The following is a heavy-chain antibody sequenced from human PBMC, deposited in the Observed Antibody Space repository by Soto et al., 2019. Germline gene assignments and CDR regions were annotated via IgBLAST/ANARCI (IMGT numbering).Heavy chain of an antibody. CDR1: GYSFANYW. CDR2: VYPDDSDT. CDR3: ARQNGGGYPHLDH. D-gene: IGHD3-16*02. V-gene: IGHV5-51*01. J-gene: IGHJ4*02. Sequence: EVQLVQSGPELKRPGESLKISCQGVGYSFANYWIAWVRQMPGKHLEWVGIVYPDDSDTTYSPSFQGQVSISVDKSINTAYLQWSSLKASDSAIYFCARQNGGGYPHLDHWGQGTLVTVSS.